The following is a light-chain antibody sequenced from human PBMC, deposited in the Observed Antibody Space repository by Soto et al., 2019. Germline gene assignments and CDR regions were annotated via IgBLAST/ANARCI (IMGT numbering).Light chain of an antibody. V-gene: IGKV3-11*01. CDR1: QSVSSY. CDR3: QQRSNWV. CDR2: DAS. Sequence: EIVLTHSPATLSLSPGERATLSCRASQSVSSYLAWYQQKPGQAPRLLIYDASNRATGIPARFSGSGSGTDFTLTISSLEPEDFAVYYCQQRSNWVFGQGTRLE. J-gene: IGKJ5*01.